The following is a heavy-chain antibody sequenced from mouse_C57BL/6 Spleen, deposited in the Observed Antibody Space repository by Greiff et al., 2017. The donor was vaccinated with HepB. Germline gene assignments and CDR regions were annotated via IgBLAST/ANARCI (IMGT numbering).Heavy chain of an antibody. CDR2: IHPNSGST. CDR3: ASPYYDYWFAY. D-gene: IGHD2-4*01. J-gene: IGHJ3*01. CDR1: GYTFTSYW. Sequence: VQLQQPGAELVKPGASVKLSCKASGYTFTSYWMHWVKQRPGQGLEWIGMIHPNSGSTNYNEKFKSKATLTVDKSSSTAYMQLSSLTSEDSAVYYCASPYYDYWFAYWGQGTLVTVSA. V-gene: IGHV1-64*01.